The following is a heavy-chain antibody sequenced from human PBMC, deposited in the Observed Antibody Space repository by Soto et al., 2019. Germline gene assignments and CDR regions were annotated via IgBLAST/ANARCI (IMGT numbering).Heavy chain of an antibody. CDR3: ARPLHDYGKYYFDY. D-gene: IGHD4-17*01. V-gene: IGHV5-51*01. J-gene: IGHJ4*02. Sequence: PGESLKISCKGSGYTFTNYWIAWVRQMPGKGLEWMGIIYPGNSDIRYSPTFQGQVTISADKSISTAYLQWSNLKASDTAMYYWARPLHDYGKYYFDYWGQGALVTGSS. CDR2: IYPGNSDI. CDR1: GYTFTNYW.